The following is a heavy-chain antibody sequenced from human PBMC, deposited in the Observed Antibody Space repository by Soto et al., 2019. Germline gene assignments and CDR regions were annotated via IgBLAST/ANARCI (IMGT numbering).Heavy chain of an antibody. CDR2: ISSSSSTI. Sequence: GGSLRLSCAASGFTFSSYSTNWVRQAPGKGLEWVSYISSSSSTIYYADSVKGRFTISRDNAKNSLYLQMNSLRDEDTAVYYCASRMGWISEYYGMDVWGQGTTVTVSS. D-gene: IGHD2-2*03. CDR1: GFTFSSYS. J-gene: IGHJ6*02. CDR3: ASRMGWISEYYGMDV. V-gene: IGHV3-48*02.